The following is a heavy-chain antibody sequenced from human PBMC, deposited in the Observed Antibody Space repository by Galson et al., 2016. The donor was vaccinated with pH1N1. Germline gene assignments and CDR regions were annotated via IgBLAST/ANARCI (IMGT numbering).Heavy chain of an antibody. Sequence: SLRLSCAASGFTFRTYAMHWVRQAPGKGLEYVSGINNLGGSTYYANSVKGRFTISRDNAKNTLYLQMGSLRPEDMAVYYCAREDYYDSSDFGYWGQGTLVTVSS. CDR3: AREDYYDSSDFGY. D-gene: IGHD3-22*01. CDR1: GFTFRTYA. J-gene: IGHJ4*02. V-gene: IGHV3-64*01. CDR2: INNLGGST.